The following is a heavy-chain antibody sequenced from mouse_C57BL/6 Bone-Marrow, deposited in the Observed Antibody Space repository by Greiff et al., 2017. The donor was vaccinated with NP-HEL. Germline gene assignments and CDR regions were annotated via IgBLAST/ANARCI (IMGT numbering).Heavy chain of an antibody. J-gene: IGHJ3*01. V-gene: IGHV5-9*01. CDR2: ISGGGGNT. CDR1: GFTFSSYT. Sequence: EVKLMESGGGLVKPGGSLKLSCAASGFTFSSYTMSWVRQTPEKRLEWVATISGGGGNTYYPDSVKGRFTISRDNAKNTLYLQMSSLRSEDTALYYCARLNYYGSSSFAYWGQGTLVTVSA. CDR3: ARLNYYGSSSFAY. D-gene: IGHD1-1*01.